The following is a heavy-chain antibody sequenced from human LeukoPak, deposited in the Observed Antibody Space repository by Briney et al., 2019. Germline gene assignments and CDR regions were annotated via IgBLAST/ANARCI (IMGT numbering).Heavy chain of an antibody. J-gene: IGHJ4*02. CDR2: INPNSGGT. V-gene: IGHV1-2*02. Sequence: ASVKVSCKASGYTFTGYYMHWVRQAPGQGLEWMGWINPNSGGTNYAQKFQGRVTMTRDTSISTAYMELSRLRSDDTAVYYCATLWFGELLSYYFDYWGQRILVTVSS. CDR3: ATLWFGELLSYYFDY. CDR1: GYTFTGYY. D-gene: IGHD3-10*01.